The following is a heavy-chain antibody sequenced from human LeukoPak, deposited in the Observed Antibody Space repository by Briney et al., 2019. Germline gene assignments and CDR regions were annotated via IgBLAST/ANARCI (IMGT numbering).Heavy chain of an antibody. CDR3: ARALCCSSTSCYTAYYYYMDV. Sequence: SVKVSCKASGGTFSSYAISWVRQAPGQGLEWMGGIIPIFGTANYAQKFQGRVTITADESTSTAYMELSSLRSEDTAVYYCARALCCSSTSCYTAYYYYMDVWGKGTTVTVSS. V-gene: IGHV1-69*13. J-gene: IGHJ6*03. CDR2: IIPIFGTA. CDR1: GGTFSSYA. D-gene: IGHD2-2*02.